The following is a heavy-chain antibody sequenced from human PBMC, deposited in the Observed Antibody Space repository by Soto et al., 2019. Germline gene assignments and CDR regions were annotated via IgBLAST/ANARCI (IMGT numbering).Heavy chain of an antibody. Sequence: SVKVSCKASGGTFSSYAISWVRQAPGQGLEWMGGIIPIFGTANYAQKFQGRVTITADESTSTAYMELSSLRSEDTAVYYCARELKYYDILTGTNYYYYGMDVWGQ. CDR2: IIPIFGTA. CDR1: GGTFSSYA. V-gene: IGHV1-69*13. J-gene: IGHJ6*02. CDR3: ARELKYYDILTGTNYYYYGMDV. D-gene: IGHD3-9*01.